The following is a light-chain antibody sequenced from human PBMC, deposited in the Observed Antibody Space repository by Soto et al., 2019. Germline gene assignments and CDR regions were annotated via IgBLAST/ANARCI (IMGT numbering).Light chain of an antibody. CDR3: QEYNAYSMT. Sequence: DIQMTQSPSTLSASVGDRVTITCRASQSISSWLAWYQQKPGKAPKLLIYKASTLETGVPSRFSGSGSGTEFTLSISSLQPDDFGTYYCQEYNAYSMTFGQGRRLEIK. CDR2: KAS. V-gene: IGKV1-5*03. J-gene: IGKJ5*01. CDR1: QSISSW.